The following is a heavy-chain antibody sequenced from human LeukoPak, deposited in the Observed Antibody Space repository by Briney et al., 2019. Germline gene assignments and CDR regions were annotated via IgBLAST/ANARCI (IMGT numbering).Heavy chain of an antibody. CDR2: ISGSGGST. D-gene: IGHD3-10*01. CDR1: GFTFSSYW. V-gene: IGHV3-23*01. Sequence: GGSLRLSCAASGFTFSSYWMHWVRQAPGKGLEWVSAISGSGGSTGYADSVKGRFTISRDNSKNTLYLQMNSLRAEDTAVYYCAKGRARFGEFDYWGQGTLVTVSS. CDR3: AKGRARFGEFDY. J-gene: IGHJ4*02.